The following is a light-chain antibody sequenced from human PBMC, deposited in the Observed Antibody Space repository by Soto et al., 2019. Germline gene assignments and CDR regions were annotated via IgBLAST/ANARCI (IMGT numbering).Light chain of an antibody. CDR1: QSVSIK. Sequence: ELVLTQSPATLSLSPGARATLSRRASQSVSIKLAWYQQKPGQAPRLLIYGASSRATGIPDRFSGSGSGTDFTLTISRLEPEDFAVYYCQQYGSSPQTFGQGTKVDIK. V-gene: IGKV3-20*01. J-gene: IGKJ1*01. CDR3: QQYGSSPQT. CDR2: GAS.